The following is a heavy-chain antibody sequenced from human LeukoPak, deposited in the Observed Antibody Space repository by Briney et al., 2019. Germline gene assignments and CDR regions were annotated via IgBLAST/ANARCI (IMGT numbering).Heavy chain of an antibody. CDR2: IYISGAT. Sequence: PSETLSLTCAVYGGSFSGYYWSWIRQPAGKGLEWIGRIYISGATNYNPSLKSRVIMSVDTSKNQISLKLNSVTAADTAVYYCASDFATWGQGILVTVSS. V-gene: IGHV4-59*10. CDR3: ASDFAT. CDR1: GGSFSGYY. J-gene: IGHJ4*02. D-gene: IGHD3-3*01.